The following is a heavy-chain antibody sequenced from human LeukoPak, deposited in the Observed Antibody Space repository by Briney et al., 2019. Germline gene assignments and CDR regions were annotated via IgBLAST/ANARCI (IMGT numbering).Heavy chain of an antibody. CDR3: AKVVNPYTNWFDP. CDR1: GFTFSSYS. CDR2: ISSSSSTI. J-gene: IGHJ5*02. D-gene: IGHD3-22*01. Sequence: GGSLRLSCAASGFTFSSYSMNWVRQAPGKGLEWVSYISSSSSTIYYADSVKGRFTISRDNSKNTLYLQMNSLRAEDTAVYYCAKVVNPYTNWFDPWGQGTLVTVSS. V-gene: IGHV3-48*01.